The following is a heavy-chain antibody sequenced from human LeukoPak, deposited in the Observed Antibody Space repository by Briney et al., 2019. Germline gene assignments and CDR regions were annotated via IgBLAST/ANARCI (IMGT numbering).Heavy chain of an antibody. J-gene: IGHJ4*02. V-gene: IGHV3-53*01. Sequence: GGSLRLSCAASGSTVSSNYMSWVRQAPGKGLEWVSVIYSGGSTYFADSVKGRFTISRDNSKNTLYLQMNSLRAEDTAVYYCAKDSSDYYFDYWGQGTLVTVSS. CDR1: GSTVSSNY. CDR2: IYSGGST. CDR3: AKDSSDYYFDY. D-gene: IGHD3-22*01.